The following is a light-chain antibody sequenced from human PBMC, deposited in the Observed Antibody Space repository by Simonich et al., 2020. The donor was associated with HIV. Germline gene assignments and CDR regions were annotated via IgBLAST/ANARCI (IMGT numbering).Light chain of an antibody. CDR2: EGS. V-gene: IGLV2-23*01. J-gene: IGLJ2*01. Sequence: QSALTQPASVSGSPGHSITFSCTRTSSDVGSYNLVSWYQQHPGKAPKFMIYEGSKRPSGVSNRFSGSKSGSTASLTISGLQAEDEADYYCCSYAGSGTLIFGGGTKLTVL. CDR1: SSDVGSYNL. CDR3: CSYAGSGTLI.